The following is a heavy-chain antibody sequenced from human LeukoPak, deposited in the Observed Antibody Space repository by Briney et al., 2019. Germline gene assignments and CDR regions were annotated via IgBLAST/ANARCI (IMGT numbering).Heavy chain of an antibody. J-gene: IGHJ2*01. V-gene: IGHV1-46*01. CDR2: INPSGGST. Sequence: ASVKVSCKASGYTFTSYYMHWVRQAPGQGLEWMGIINPSGGSTSYAQKFQGRVTMTRDTSTSTVYMELSSLRSEDTAVYYCARGVAAAGTRRTDSNWYFDLWGRGTLVTVSS. D-gene: IGHD6-13*01. CDR3: ARGVAAAGTRRTDSNWYFDL. CDR1: GYTFTSYY.